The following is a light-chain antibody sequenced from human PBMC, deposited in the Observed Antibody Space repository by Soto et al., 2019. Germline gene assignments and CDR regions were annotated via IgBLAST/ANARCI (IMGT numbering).Light chain of an antibody. J-gene: IGKJ4*01. CDR2: AAS. Sequence: DIQMTQSPSSRSASVVDRVTITCLASQGIGIDLGWYQQKPGKAPKRLMYAASSLQSGVPSRFSGSGSGTEFTLTISSLQPEDIATYYCLQHNSYPLTFGGGTKVDIK. CDR1: QGIGID. CDR3: LQHNSYPLT. V-gene: IGKV1-17*01.